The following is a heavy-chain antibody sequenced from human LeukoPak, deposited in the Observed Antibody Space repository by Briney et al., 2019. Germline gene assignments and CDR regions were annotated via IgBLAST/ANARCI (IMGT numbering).Heavy chain of an antibody. CDR2: IKSKTDGGTT. D-gene: IGHD4-17*01. J-gene: IGHJ4*02. Sequence: GGSLRVSCAASGFTFSNAWMSWVRQPPGKGLEWVGRIKSKTDGGTTDYAEPVKGRFTISRDDSKNTLCLQMNFLKTEDTALYYCAAVSVDYGDSSFDFWGQGTLVTVSS. CDR3: AAVSVDYGDSSFDF. CDR1: GFTFSNAW. V-gene: IGHV3-15*01.